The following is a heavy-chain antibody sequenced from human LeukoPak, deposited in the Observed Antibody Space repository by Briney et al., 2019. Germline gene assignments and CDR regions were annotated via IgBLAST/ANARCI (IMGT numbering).Heavy chain of an antibody. D-gene: IGHD3-22*01. CDR3: ATPLDYYDSSGYHQGGD. CDR2: IKEDGSKK. CDR1: GFTFSSYA. V-gene: IGHV3-7*03. Sequence: PGGSLRLSCAASGFTFSSYAMSWVRQAPGKGLEWVANIKEDGSKKNYVDSVKGRLTISRDNAKNSLYLQMNSLRAEDTAVYYCATPLDYYDSSGYHQGGDWGQGTLVTVSS. J-gene: IGHJ4*02.